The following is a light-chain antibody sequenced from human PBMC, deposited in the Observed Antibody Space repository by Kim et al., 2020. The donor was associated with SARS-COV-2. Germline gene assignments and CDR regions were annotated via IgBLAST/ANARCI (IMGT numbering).Light chain of an antibody. Sequence: DIQMTQSPSTLSASVGDRVTITCRASQSISSWLAWYQQKPGKAPNLLIYAASSLESGVPSRFSGSGSGTEFTLTISSLQPDDFATYYCQQYKSYWTVGQGTKVDIK. CDR2: AAS. J-gene: IGKJ1*01. V-gene: IGKV1-5*01. CDR3: QQYKSYWT. CDR1: QSISSW.